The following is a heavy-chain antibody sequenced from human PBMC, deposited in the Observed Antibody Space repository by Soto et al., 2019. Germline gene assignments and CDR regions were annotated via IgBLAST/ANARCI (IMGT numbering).Heavy chain of an antibody. CDR3: ANGPTIAVAGH. V-gene: IGHV4-59*01. CDR2: ISHSGST. CDR1: GGSFSSSY. J-gene: IGHJ4*02. Sequence: SKTLSLTCSVSGGSFSSSYWSWIRLPPGKGLEWIGYISHSGSTNYNPSLKGRVTMSVDTSRDQFSLAVSSVTAADTAVYYCANGPTIAVAGHWGQGTLVTVSS. D-gene: IGHD6-19*01.